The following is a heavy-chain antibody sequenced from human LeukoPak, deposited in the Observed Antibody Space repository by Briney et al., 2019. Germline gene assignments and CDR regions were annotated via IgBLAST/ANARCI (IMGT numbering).Heavy chain of an antibody. Sequence: GASVKVSCKASGGTFSSYAISWVRQAPGQGLEWMGGIIPIFGTANYAQKFQGRVTITADESTSTAYMELSSLRSEDTAVYYCARDYGGFPLRQSHDPVNWFDPWGQGTLVTVSS. CDR3: ARDYGGFPLRQSHDPVNWFDP. CDR2: IIPIFGTA. D-gene: IGHD3-10*01. J-gene: IGHJ5*02. CDR1: GGTFSSYA. V-gene: IGHV1-69*13.